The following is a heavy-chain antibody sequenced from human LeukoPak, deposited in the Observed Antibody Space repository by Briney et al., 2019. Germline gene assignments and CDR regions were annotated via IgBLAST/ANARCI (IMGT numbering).Heavy chain of an antibody. CDR3: ARGSYDSSGYYYYYYYYGMDV. V-gene: IGHV4-59*01. Sequence: SETLSLTCTVSGGSISSYYWSWIRQPPGKGLGWIGYIYYSGSTNYNPSLKSRVTISVDTSKNQFSLKLSSVTAADTAVYYCARGSYDSSGYYYYYYYYGMDVWGQGATVTVSS. CDR2: IYYSGST. CDR1: GGSISSYY. D-gene: IGHD3-22*01. J-gene: IGHJ6*02.